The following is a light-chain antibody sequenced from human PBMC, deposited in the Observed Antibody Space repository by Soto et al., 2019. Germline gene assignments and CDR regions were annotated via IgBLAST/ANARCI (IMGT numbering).Light chain of an antibody. CDR1: QAFSIN. V-gene: IGKV1-9*01. J-gene: IGKJ4*01. CDR2: AAS. Sequence: QLPQPPPSLSAPEGDRVTITARPSQAFSINLAWYQKKQGKAPKPLIYAASTLQSGVPSRFSGSGSGTDFTLTISSLQPEDFATYYCQQLNSYPLTFGGGTKVEIK. CDR3: QQLNSYPLT.